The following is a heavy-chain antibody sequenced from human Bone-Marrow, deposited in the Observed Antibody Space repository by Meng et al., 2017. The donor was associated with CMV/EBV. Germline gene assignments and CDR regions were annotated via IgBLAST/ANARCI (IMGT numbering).Heavy chain of an antibody. V-gene: IGHV3-30*02. Sequence: GESLKISCAASGFTFSSYSMNWVRQAPGKGLEWVAFIRYDGSNKYYADSVKGRFTISRDNSKNTLYLQMNSLRAEDTAVYYCAKVPYGSGADDYWGQGTLVTVSS. CDR2: IRYDGSNK. CDR1: GFTFSSYS. D-gene: IGHD3-10*01. CDR3: AKVPYGSGADDY. J-gene: IGHJ4*02.